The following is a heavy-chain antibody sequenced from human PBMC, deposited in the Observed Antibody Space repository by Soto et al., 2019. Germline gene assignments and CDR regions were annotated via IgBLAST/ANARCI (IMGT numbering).Heavy chain of an antibody. CDR2: IIPIFSTP. CDR3: ARPIQYYFDTSAQSAWFDP. V-gene: IGHV1-69*12. J-gene: IGHJ5*02. Sequence: QVQLVQSGAEVKKPGSSVKVSCKTSGGTFGSYAISWVRQAPGQGLEWMGGIIPIFSTPNYAQKFQGRVTITADESTSTAYMDLSSLRSEDTAVYYCARPIQYYFDTSAQSAWFDPWGQGTLVTVSS. CDR1: GGTFGSYA. D-gene: IGHD3-22*01.